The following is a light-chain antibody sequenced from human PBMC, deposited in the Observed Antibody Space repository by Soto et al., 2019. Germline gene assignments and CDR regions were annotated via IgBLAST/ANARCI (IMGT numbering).Light chain of an antibody. Sequence: QSVLTRPPSASGSPGQSVTISCTGTSSGVGGYNYVSRYQQHPGKAPKLMIYEVSKRPSGVPDRLSGSKSGNTASLTVSGLQAEDEADYYCSSYGGNNNYVFGTGTKVTV. J-gene: IGLJ1*01. CDR3: SSYGGNNNYV. V-gene: IGLV2-8*01. CDR1: SSGVGGYNY. CDR2: EVS.